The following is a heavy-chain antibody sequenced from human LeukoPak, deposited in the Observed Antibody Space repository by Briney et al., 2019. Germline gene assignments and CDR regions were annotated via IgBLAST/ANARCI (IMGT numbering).Heavy chain of an antibody. D-gene: IGHD3-3*01. J-gene: IGHJ4*02. CDR3: ARSGRSIWSGYYTLGLEPPYPFDY. CDR1: GYTFTSYG. V-gene: IGHV1-18*01. CDR2: ISAYNGNT. Sequence: GASVKVSCKASGYTFTSYGISWVRQAPGQGLEWMGWISAYNGNTNYAQKLQGRVTMTTDTSTSTAYMELRSLRSDDTAVYYCARSGRSIWSGYYTLGLEPPYPFDYWGQGTLVTVSS.